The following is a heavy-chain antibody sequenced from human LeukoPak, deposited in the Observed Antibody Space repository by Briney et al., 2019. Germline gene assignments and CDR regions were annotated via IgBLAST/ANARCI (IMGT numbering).Heavy chain of an antibody. CDR3: ASLDKRLHNTVDI. D-gene: IGHD6-25*01. J-gene: IGHJ3*02. CDR2: FFYSWCI. CDR1: GDSISSGSCY. V-gene: IGHV4-39*01. Sequence: DTLSLAFTVSGDSISSGSCYWTWLSPPPGLGLVEIGCFFYSWCIDYNPSLKSRVTFSADTSKNQFSLQLTSVTAADTAVYYCASLDKRLHNTVDIGGQGAMVTVSS.